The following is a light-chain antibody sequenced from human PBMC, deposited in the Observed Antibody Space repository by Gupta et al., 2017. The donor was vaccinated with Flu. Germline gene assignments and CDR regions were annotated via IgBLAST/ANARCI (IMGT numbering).Light chain of an antibody. Sequence: PSSVSASVGDRVTITWRASRGISSWLAWYQQKPGKAPKLLIYKSSTWQNGVPSRFGGSGSGTDFTLTISILQPEDFATYYCQQGDSIPVTFGQGTXLEIK. V-gene: IGKV1-12*01. CDR1: RGISSW. J-gene: IGKJ5*01. CDR2: KSS. CDR3: QQGDSIPVT.